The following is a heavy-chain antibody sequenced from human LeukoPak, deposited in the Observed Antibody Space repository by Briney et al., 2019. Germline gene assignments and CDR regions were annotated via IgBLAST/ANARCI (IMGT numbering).Heavy chain of an antibody. V-gene: IGHV3-23*01. D-gene: IGHD5-24*01. J-gene: IGHJ4*02. Sequence: GGSLRLSCAASGFTFNNYDMSWVRQAPGKGLEWVSAISDSGGSTYYADSVKGRFTISRDNSKNTLYLQMNSLRAEDTAVYYCAKKSLVRQMGLYFDYWGQGTLVTVSS. CDR2: ISDSGGST. CDR3: AKKSLVRQMGLYFDY. CDR1: GFTFNNYD.